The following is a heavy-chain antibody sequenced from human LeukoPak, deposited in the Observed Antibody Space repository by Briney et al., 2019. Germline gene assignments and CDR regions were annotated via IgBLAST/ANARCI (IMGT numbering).Heavy chain of an antibody. CDR3: ARACTDYSNFSYYYYYYMDV. D-gene: IGHD4-11*01. Sequence: SETLSLTCTVSGGSISSYYWSWIRQPPGKGLEWIGYIYYSGSTNYNPSLKSRVTISVDTSKNQFSLKLSSVTAADTAVYYCARACTDYSNFSYYYYYYMDVWGKGTTVTVSS. CDR1: GGSISSYY. J-gene: IGHJ6*03. CDR2: IYYSGST. V-gene: IGHV4-59*01.